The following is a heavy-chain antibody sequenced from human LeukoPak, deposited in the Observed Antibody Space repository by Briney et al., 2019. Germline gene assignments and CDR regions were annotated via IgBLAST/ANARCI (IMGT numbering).Heavy chain of an antibody. CDR2: IDSSGNA. J-gene: IGHJ6*04. CDR3: ARNFPGRTEDV. V-gene: IGHV4-39*07. Sequence: PSETLSLTCTVSGGSITTSGYYWGWIRQSPGKGLEYFASIDSSGNAYYNPSLQSRVTISADTSKNQFSLKLSSVTAADTAVYYCARNFPGRTEDVWGKGTTVTVSS. CDR1: GGSITTSGYY.